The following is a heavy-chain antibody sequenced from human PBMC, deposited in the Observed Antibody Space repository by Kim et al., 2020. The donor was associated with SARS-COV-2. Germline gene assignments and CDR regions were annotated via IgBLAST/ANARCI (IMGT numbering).Heavy chain of an antibody. CDR3: ARGLLREDIVVVDYYYGMDV. D-gene: IGHD2-15*01. J-gene: IGHJ6*02. V-gene: IGHV3-53*01. CDR2: IYSGGST. CDR1: GFTVSSNY. Sequence: GGSLRLSCAASGFTVSSNYMSWVRQAPGKGLEWVSVIYSGGSTYYADSVKGRFTISRDNSKNTLYLQMNSLRAEDTAVYYCARGLLREDIVVVDYYYGMDVWGQGTTVTVSS.